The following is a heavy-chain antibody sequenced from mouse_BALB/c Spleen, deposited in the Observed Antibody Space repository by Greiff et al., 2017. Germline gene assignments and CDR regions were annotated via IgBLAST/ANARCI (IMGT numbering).Heavy chain of an antibody. CDR2: IDPENGNT. J-gene: IGHJ4*01. V-gene: IGHV14-1*02. CDR1: GFNIKDYY. CDR3: SGVYYAMDY. Sequence: VHVKQSGAELVRPGALVKLSCKASGFNIKDYYMHWVKQRPEQGLEWIGWIDPENGNTIYDPKFQGKASITADTSSNTAYLQLSSLTSEDTAVYYCSGVYYAMDYWGQGTSVTVSS.